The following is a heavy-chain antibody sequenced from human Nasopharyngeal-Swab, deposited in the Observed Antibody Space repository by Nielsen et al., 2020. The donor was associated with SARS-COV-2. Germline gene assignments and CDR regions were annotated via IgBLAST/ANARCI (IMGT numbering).Heavy chain of an antibody. V-gene: IGHV4-4*02. CDR1: GGSISSSNW. Sequence: GSLRLSYAVSGGSISSSNWWSWVRQPPGKGLEWIGEIYHSGSTNYNPSLKSRVTISVDKSKNQFSLKLSSVTAADTAVYYCARGEGDIAGSGHDYWGQGTLVTVSS. D-gene: IGHD5-12*01. J-gene: IGHJ4*02. CDR3: ARGEGDIAGSGHDY. CDR2: IYHSGST.